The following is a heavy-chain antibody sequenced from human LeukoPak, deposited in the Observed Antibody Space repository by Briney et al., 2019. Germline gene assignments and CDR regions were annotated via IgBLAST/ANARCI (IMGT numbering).Heavy chain of an antibody. V-gene: IGHV4-59*01. J-gene: IGHJ4*02. CDR1: GGSISSYY. Sequence: SETLSLTCTVSGGSISSYYWSWIRQPPGKGLEWIGYIYYSGSTNYNPSLKSRVTISVDTSKNQFSLKLSSVTAADTAVYYCARVSSGVIAFDYWGRGTLVTVSS. D-gene: IGHD3-22*01. CDR2: IYYSGST. CDR3: ARVSSGVIAFDY.